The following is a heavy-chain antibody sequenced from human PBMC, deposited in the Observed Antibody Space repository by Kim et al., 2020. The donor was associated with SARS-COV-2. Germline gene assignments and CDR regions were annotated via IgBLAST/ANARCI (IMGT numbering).Heavy chain of an antibody. V-gene: IGHV4-34*01. Sequence: SETLSLTCAVYGGSFSGYYWSWIRQPPGKGLEWIGEINHSGSTNYNPSLKSRVTISVDTSKNQFSLKLSSVTAADTAVYYCARGHSDRGCYDILSRPDWFPFDYWGQGTLVTVSS. D-gene: IGHD3-9*01. CDR2: INHSGST. CDR1: GGSFSGYY. CDR3: ARGHSDRGCYDILSRPDWFPFDY. J-gene: IGHJ4*02.